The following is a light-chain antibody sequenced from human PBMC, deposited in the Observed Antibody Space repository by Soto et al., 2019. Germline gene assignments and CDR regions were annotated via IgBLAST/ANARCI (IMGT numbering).Light chain of an antibody. CDR2: ASS. CDR1: PRISSY. CDR3: QQSYSIPFT. J-gene: IGKJ4*01. Sequence: DIQMTQSPSSLSASVGDSVTITCRTSPRISSYLNWYQHSPGKAPKLLIYASSYLQSGVPSRFSGSGSVTDFTLTISSLQPEDFAIYYCQQSYSIPFTFGGGTKVEIK. V-gene: IGKV1-39*01.